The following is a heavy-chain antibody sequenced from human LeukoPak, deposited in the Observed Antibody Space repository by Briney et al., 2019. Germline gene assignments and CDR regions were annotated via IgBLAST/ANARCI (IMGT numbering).Heavy chain of an antibody. CDR3: ARALYYYDSSGYYGY. CDR2: IKQDGSEK. Sequence: GGSLRLSCAASGFAFSSYWMSWVRQAPGKGLEWVASIKQDGSEKYYVDSVKGRFTISRDNVKTSLYLQMNSLRAEDTAVYYCARALYYYDSSGYYGYWGQGTLVTVSS. J-gene: IGHJ4*02. V-gene: IGHV3-7*01. CDR1: GFAFSSYW. D-gene: IGHD3-22*01.